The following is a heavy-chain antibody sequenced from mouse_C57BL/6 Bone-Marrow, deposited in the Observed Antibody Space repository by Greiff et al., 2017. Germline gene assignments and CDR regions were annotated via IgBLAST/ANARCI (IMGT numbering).Heavy chain of an antibody. D-gene: IGHD4-1*02. V-gene: IGHV14-4*01. Sequence: VQLQQSGAELVRPGASVKLSCTASGFNIKDDYMHWVKQRPEQGLEWIGWIDPENGDPEYASKFQGKATITADTSYNTAYLQLSSLTSEDTAVYYCTTPTGTYDYWGQGTTLTVSS. J-gene: IGHJ2*01. CDR1: GFNIKDDY. CDR3: TTPTGTYDY. CDR2: IDPENGDP.